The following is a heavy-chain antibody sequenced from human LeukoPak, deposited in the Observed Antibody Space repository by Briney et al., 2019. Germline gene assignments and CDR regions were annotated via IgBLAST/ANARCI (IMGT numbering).Heavy chain of an antibody. CDR3: ARGGVYFDY. Sequence: SETLSLTCTVPGASISSYYWSWIRQPPGKGLEWIGYIYYSGSTNFNPSLKSRVTISLDTSKNRFSLKLSSVTAADTAVYYCARGGVYFDYWGQGTLVTVSS. V-gene: IGHV4-59*01. CDR1: GASISSYY. CDR2: IYYSGST. J-gene: IGHJ4*02.